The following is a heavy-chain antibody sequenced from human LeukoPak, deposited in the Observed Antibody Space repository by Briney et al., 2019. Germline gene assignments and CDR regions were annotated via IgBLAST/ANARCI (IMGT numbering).Heavy chain of an antibody. CDR1: GYTFTGYY. D-gene: IGHD3-3*01. V-gene: IGHV1-8*03. J-gene: IGHJ4*02. Sequence: ASVKVSCKASGYTFTGYYMHWVRQAPGQGLEWMGWINPNSGNTGYAQKFQGRVTITRNTSISTAYMELSSLRSEDTAVYYCARAHTRWGFLEWFQTYYFDYWGQGTLVTVSS. CDR3: ARAHTRWGFLEWFQTYYFDY. CDR2: INPNSGNT.